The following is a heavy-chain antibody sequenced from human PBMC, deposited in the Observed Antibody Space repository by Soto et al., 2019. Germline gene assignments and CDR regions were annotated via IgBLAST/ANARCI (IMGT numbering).Heavy chain of an antibody. Sequence: GWSLKISCKGSGYSFTSYWISWVRQMPGKGLEWMGRIDPSDSYTNYSPSFQGHVTISADKSISTAYLQWSSLKASDPAMYYCARMSLGGYYVDYYDYWGQGTLVTVSS. CDR1: GYSFTSYW. D-gene: IGHD3-22*01. CDR3: ARMSLGGYYVDYYDY. V-gene: IGHV5-10-1*01. CDR2: IDPSDSYT. J-gene: IGHJ4*02.